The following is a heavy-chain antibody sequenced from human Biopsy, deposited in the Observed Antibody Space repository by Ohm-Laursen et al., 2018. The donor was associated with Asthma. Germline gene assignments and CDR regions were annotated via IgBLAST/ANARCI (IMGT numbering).Heavy chain of an antibody. V-gene: IGHV4-34*01. D-gene: IGHD1-26*01. Sequence: SDTLSLTCAVYGGSFSSNYWSWIRQTPGKGLEWLGDPHHSGYTHYHPSLRSPPTLSVDTSKNQFSRRLTSVTAADTAVYYCARGSSSRLSQWALLVSGGKRAHSYYGMDVWGQGTTVTVSS. CDR3: ARGSSSRLSQWALLVSGGKRAHSYYGMDV. J-gene: IGHJ6*02. CDR1: GGSFSSNY. CDR2: PHHSGYT.